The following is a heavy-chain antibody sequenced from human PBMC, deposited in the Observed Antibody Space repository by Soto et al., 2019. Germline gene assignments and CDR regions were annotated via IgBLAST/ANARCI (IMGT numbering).Heavy chain of an antibody. V-gene: IGHV4-31*03. CDR3: ARARGDYVWGSYRSYYFDY. D-gene: IGHD3-16*02. Sequence: SETLSLTCTVSCGSISSGGYYWSWIRQHPGKGLEWIGYIYYSGSTYYNPSLKSRVTISVDTSKNQFSLKLSSVTAADTAVYYCARARGDYVWGSYRSYYFDYWGQGTLVTVSS. J-gene: IGHJ4*02. CDR2: IYYSGST. CDR1: CGSISSGGYY.